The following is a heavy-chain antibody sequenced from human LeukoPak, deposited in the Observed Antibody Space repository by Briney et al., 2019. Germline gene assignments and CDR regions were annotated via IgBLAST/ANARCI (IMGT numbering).Heavy chain of an antibody. Sequence: GGSLRLSCAASRFTFSNYAMHWVRQAPGKGLEWVSGISGSGGRTYYADSVKGRFTISRDNSKNTLYLQMNSLRAEDTAVYYCARSSGWYTHSFDYWGQGTLVTVSS. CDR2: ISGSGGRT. D-gene: IGHD6-19*01. V-gene: IGHV3-23*01. J-gene: IGHJ4*02. CDR3: ARSSGWYTHSFDY. CDR1: RFTFSNYA.